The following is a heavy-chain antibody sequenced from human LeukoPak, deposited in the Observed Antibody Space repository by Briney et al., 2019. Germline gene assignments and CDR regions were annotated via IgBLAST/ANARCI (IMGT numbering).Heavy chain of an antibody. D-gene: IGHD3-3*01. CDR2: IRYDGSNK. CDR3: ATRVGVVIPDAFDI. Sequence: HAGGSLRLSCAASGFTFSSYGMHWVRQAPGKGLEWVAFIRYDGSNKCYADSVKGRFTISRDNSKNTLYLQMNSLRAEDTAVYYCATRVGVVIPDAFDIWGQGTMVTVSS. CDR1: GFTFSSYG. J-gene: IGHJ3*02. V-gene: IGHV3-30*02.